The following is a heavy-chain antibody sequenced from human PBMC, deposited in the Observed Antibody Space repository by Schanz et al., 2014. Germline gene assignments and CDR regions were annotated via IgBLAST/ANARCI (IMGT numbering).Heavy chain of an antibody. CDR3: AKDDTQVNGMDV. CDR1: GFTFRDYY. CDR2: MYINSGST. V-gene: IGHV3-11*06. Sequence: QVQLVESGGGFVKPGGSLRLSCVASGFTFRDYYMSWIRQAPGQGLEWISSMYINSGSTQYADSVKGRFIISRDSSKNTLHLQMNSLRVEDTAVYYCAKDDTQVNGMDVWGQGTTVTVSS. J-gene: IGHJ6*02.